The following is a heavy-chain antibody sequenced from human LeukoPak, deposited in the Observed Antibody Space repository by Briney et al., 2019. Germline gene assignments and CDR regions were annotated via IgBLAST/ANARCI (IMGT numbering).Heavy chain of an antibody. CDR2: IVVGSGNT. CDR3: AADMYYDILTGYQNFDY. J-gene: IGHJ4*02. CDR1: GSTFTSSA. V-gene: IGHV1-58*01. D-gene: IGHD3-9*01. Sequence: GASVKVSCKASGSTFTSSAVQWVRQARGQRLEWIGWIVVGSGNTNYAQKFQERVTITRDMSTSTAYMELSSLRSEDTAVYYCAADMYYDILTGYQNFDYWGQGTLVTVPS.